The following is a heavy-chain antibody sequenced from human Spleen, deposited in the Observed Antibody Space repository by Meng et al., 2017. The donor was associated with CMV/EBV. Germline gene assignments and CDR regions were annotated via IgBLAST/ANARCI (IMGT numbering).Heavy chain of an antibody. D-gene: IGHD4-23*01. CDR2: IYYSGST. Sequence: SETLSLTCTVSGGSISSGDYYWSLIRQPPGKGLEWIGYIYYSGSTYYNPSLKSRVTISIDTSKNQFSLRLSSVTAADTAVYYCARGIRGNYFVWGQGTLVTVSS. CDR3: ARGIRGNYFV. J-gene: IGHJ4*02. CDR1: GGSISSGDYY. V-gene: IGHV4-30-4*08.